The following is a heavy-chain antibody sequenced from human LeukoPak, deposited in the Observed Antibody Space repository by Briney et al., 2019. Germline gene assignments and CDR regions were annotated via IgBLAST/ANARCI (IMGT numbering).Heavy chain of an antibody. J-gene: IGHJ4*02. CDR1: GGSVSSGSSY. Sequence: SETLSLTCTVPGGSVSSGSSYWSWIRQPPGKGLEWIGYIYYSGSTNYNPSLKSRVTISLDTSKNQFSLKLSSVTAADTAVYYCARKRSTNYYDSSGPFDYWGQGTLVTVSS. CDR3: ARKRSTNYYDSSGPFDY. V-gene: IGHV4-61*01. D-gene: IGHD3-22*01. CDR2: IYYSGST.